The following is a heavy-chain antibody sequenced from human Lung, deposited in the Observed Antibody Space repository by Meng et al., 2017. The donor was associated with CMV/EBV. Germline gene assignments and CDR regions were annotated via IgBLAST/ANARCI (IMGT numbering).Heavy chain of an antibody. V-gene: IGHV1-24*01. Sequence: ASXXVSXKVSGYTLTEVSRHWVRQAPGKGLEWMGGFDVENDEIIYAQKFQGRVTMTEDTSRDTAYMELSSLRSEDTAVYYCATGKYCGATSCEGSDTFEIXGQAXMVTVSS. CDR1: GYTLTEVS. D-gene: IGHD2-2*01. CDR2: FDVENDEI. J-gene: IGHJ3*02. CDR3: ATGKYCGATSCEGSDTFEI.